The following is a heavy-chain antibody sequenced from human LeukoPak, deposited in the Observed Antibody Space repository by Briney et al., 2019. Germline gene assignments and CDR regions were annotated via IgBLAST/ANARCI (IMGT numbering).Heavy chain of an antibody. CDR3: AIDPNWGTHS. J-gene: IGHJ4*02. CDR1: GFTFSDYY. CDR2: IGSSGGGI. D-gene: IGHD7-27*01. Sequence: GGSLRLSCAASGFTFSDYYMSWIRHPPGKRLEWVSIIGSSGGGIHYADSVKGRFTISRDNSKNALYLQMNSLRVEDTAVYYCAIDPNWGTHSWGQGVLVTVSS. V-gene: IGHV3-23*01.